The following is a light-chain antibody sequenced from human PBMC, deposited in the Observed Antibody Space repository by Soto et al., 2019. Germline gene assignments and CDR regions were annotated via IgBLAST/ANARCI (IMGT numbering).Light chain of an antibody. CDR1: QSISSY. V-gene: IGKV1-39*01. CDR3: QQGYSTPSIT. J-gene: IGKJ5*01. Sequence: DIQMTQSPSSLSASVGDGVTITCRASQSISSYLNWYQQKPGKAPKLLIYAASSLQSGVPSRFSGSGSGTDFTLTISSLQPEDFATYYCQQGYSTPSITFGQGTRLEIK. CDR2: AAS.